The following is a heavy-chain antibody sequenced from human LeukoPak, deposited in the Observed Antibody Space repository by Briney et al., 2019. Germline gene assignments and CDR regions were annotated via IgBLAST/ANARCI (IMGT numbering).Heavy chain of an antibody. D-gene: IGHD6-19*01. V-gene: IGHV3-33*01. J-gene: IGHJ4*02. CDR1: GFNFRSYG. CDR3: ARSHPGTTVDGY. CDR2: IWYDGSNK. Sequence: PGRSLRLSCAASGFNFRSYGMHWVRQAPGKGLEWVAIIWYDGSNKYHADSVKGRFTISRDNSKNTLFLQMDSLRAEDTAVYYCARSHPGTTVDGYWGQGTLVTVSS.